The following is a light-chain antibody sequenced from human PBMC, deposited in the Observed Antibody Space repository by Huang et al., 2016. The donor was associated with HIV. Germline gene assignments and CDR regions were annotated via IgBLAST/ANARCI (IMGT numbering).Light chain of an antibody. V-gene: IGKV1-33*01. CDR3: QQYDDVPIS. J-gene: IGKJ4*01. CDR2: DAS. Sequence: DIQMTQSPSSLSASVGDRVTITCQASPDINNFLNWYQQKPGKAPKLLILDASNLQTGVPSRFSGSGSGTHFTFTITSLQRDDIGTYYCQQYDDVPISFGGGTKV. CDR1: PDINNF.